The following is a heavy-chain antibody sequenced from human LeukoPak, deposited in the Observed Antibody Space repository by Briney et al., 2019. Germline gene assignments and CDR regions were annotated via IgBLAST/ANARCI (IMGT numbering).Heavy chain of an antibody. CDR2: INPNSGGT. D-gene: IGHD3-22*01. Sequence: GASVKVSCKASGYTFTGYYMHWVRQAPGQGLEWMGWINPNSGGTNYAQKFQGRVTMTRDTSISTAYMELSRLRSDDTAVYYCARDVQPYYYDSSGYYDYWGQGTLVTVSS. V-gene: IGHV1-2*02. CDR3: ARDVQPYYYDSSGYYDY. J-gene: IGHJ4*02. CDR1: GYTFTGYY.